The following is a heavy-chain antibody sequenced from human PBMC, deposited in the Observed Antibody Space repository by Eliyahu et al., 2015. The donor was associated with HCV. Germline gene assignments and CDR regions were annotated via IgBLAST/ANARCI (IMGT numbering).Heavy chain of an antibody. Sequence: QVQLQESGPGLVKPSETLSLTCSXSGGSXSXXYWSXIRQPPGKGLEWIGDMYYSGSTHYNPSLKSRVTISADTSKNQFSLKLSSVTAADTAVYYCASGGGGIAVAGTGGWFDPWGQGTLVTVSS. CDR3: ASGGGGIAVAGTGGWFDP. CDR1: GGSXSXXY. D-gene: IGHD6-19*01. V-gene: IGHV4-59*01. CDR2: MYYSGST. J-gene: IGHJ5*02.